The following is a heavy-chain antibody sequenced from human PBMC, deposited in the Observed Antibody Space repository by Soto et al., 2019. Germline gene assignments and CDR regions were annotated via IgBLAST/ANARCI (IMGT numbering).Heavy chain of an antibody. CDR2: ISGSGGST. Sequence: GGSLRLSCAASGFTFSSYAMSWVRQAPGKGLEWVSAISGSGGSTYYADSVKGRFTISRDNSKNTLYLQMNSLRAEDTAVYYCGGITMVRGVIIRAYWDYGMDVWGQGTTVTVSS. CDR3: GGITMVRGVIIRAYWDYGMDV. V-gene: IGHV3-23*01. J-gene: IGHJ6*02. CDR1: GFTFSSYA. D-gene: IGHD3-10*01.